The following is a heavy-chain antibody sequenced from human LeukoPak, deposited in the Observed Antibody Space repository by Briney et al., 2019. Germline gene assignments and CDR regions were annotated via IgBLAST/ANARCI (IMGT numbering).Heavy chain of an antibody. Sequence: GGSLRLSCAASGFTFSSYGMHWVRQAPGKGLEWVAVISYDGSNKYYADSVKGRFTISRDNSKNTLYLQMNSLRAEDTAVYYCAKDPSPDYWGQGTLVTVSS. CDR3: AKDPSPDY. CDR2: ISYDGSNK. J-gene: IGHJ4*02. CDR1: GFTFSSYG. V-gene: IGHV3-30*18.